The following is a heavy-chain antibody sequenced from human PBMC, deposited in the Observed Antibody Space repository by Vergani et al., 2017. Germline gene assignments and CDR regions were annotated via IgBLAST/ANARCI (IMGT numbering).Heavy chain of an antibody. V-gene: IGHV3-23*04. Sequence: EVQLVESGGGLVKPGGSLRLSCAASGFTFSSYAMSWVRQAPGKGLEWVSAISGSGGSTYYADSVKGRFTISRDNSKNTLYLQMNSLRAEDTAVYYCAKDRRAARYSPGYFDYGGQGTLVTVSS. CDR1: GFTFSSYA. J-gene: IGHJ4*02. D-gene: IGHD6-6*01. CDR2: ISGSGGST. CDR3: AKDRRAARYSPGYFDY.